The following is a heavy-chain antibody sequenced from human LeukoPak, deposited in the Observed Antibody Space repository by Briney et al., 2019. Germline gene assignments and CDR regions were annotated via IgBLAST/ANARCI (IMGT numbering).Heavy chain of an antibody. V-gene: IGHV1-18*01. CDR3: ARDTDGSYELVPFDY. J-gene: IGHJ4*02. CDR2: ISAYNGNT. D-gene: IGHD1-26*01. Sequence: ASVKVSCKASGYTFTSYGISWVRQAPGRGLEWMGWISAYNGNTNYAQKLQGRVTMTTDTSTSTAYMELRSLRSDDTAVYYCARDTDGSYELVPFDYWGQGTLVTVSS. CDR1: GYTFTSYG.